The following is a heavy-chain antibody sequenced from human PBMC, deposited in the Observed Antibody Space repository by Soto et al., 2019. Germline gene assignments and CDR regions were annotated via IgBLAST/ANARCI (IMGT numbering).Heavy chain of an antibody. CDR1: GGSISSYY. J-gene: IGHJ4*02. V-gene: IGHV4-59*08. CDR3: ARRYGPGFDY. CDR2: IYYSGST. D-gene: IGHD4-17*01. Sequence: QVQLQESGPGLVKPSETLSLTCTVSGGSISSYYWSWIRQPPGKGLEWIGYIYYSGSTNYNPSLKSRVTISVDTSENQFSLKLSSVTAADTAVYYCARRYGPGFDYWGQGTLVTVSS.